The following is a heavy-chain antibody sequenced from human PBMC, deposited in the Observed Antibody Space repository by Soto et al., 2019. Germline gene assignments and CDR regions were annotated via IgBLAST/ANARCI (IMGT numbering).Heavy chain of an antibody. Sequence: SETPSLTSAVYGGSFSGYYWSWIRQPPGKGLEWIGEINHSGSTNYNPSLKSRVTISVDTSKNQFSLKLSSVTAADKAVYYCARGHYADYVLDSLFDCWGQGTMVTVS. V-gene: IGHV4-34*01. CDR2: INHSGST. CDR3: ARGHYADYVLDSLFDC. J-gene: IGHJ4*02. CDR1: GGSFSGYY. D-gene: IGHD4-17*01.